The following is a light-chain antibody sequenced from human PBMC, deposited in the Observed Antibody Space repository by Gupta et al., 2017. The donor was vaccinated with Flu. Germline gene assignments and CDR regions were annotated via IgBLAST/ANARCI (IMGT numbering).Light chain of an antibody. V-gene: IGLV1-44*01. CDR2: NNN. CDR3: AAWDDSLNGHVQ. Sequence: QSVLTQPPSASGTPGQRVSISCSGSSSIIGSKTVSWYQQLPGMAPKLLIYNNNQRPSGVPDRFSGSWSGTSASLAISGLQSEDEADYYCAAWDDSLNGHVQFGGGTKLAVL. CDR1: SSIIGSKT. J-gene: IGLJ2*01.